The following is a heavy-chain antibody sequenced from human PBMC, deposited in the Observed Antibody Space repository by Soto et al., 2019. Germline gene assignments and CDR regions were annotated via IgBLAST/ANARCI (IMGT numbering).Heavy chain of an antibody. CDR1: GGTFSDYA. V-gene: IGHV1-69*12. D-gene: IGHD4-17*01. Sequence: QVQLVQSGAEVKTPGSSVKVSCKASGGTFSDYAINWVRQAPGQGLEWMGGIIPLMGTPKYAQKFQGRVTNSADDSTSEDYMVLSSLRSEDTAVDYCARVRNDYGDYDYGMDVGGQGTTVTVSS. CDR2: IIPLMGTP. J-gene: IGHJ6*02. CDR3: ARVRNDYGDYDYGMDV.